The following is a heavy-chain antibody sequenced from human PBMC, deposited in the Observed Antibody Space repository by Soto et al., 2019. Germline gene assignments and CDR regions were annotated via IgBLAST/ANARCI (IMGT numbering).Heavy chain of an antibody. CDR1: GFTFSSYG. D-gene: IGHD3-22*01. J-gene: IGHJ4*02. Sequence: PGGSLRLSCAASGFTFSSYGMHWVRQAPGKGLEWVAVISYDGSNKYYADSVKGRFTISRDNSKNTLYLQMNSLRAEDTAVYYCARGAIVVVITTSLDYWGQGTLVTVSS. CDR3: ARGAIVVVITTSLDY. CDR2: ISYDGSNK. V-gene: IGHV3-30*03.